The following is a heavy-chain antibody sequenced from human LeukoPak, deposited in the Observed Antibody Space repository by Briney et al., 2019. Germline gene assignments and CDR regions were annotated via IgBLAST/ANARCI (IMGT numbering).Heavy chain of an antibody. CDR3: ARIGYLDAFDI. CDR1: GGSFSGYY. V-gene: IGHV4-34*01. J-gene: IGHJ3*02. D-gene: IGHD3-16*02. Sequence: PSETLSLTCAVYGGSFSGYYWSWIRQPPGKGLERIGEINHSGSTNQNPSLKSRVSISVDTSNNQFSLKLSSVTAADTAVYYCARIGYLDAFDIWGQGTMVTVSS. CDR2: INHSGST.